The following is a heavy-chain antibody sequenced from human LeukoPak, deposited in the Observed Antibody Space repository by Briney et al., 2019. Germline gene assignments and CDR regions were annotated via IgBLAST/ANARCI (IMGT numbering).Heavy chain of an antibody. CDR2: INPDGGNT. CDR1: GYTFTNSY. J-gene: IGHJ3*02. V-gene: IGHV1-46*01. Sequence: GASVKVSCKASGYTFTNSYIHWVRQAPGQVLEWMGLINPDGGNTNYAQNSQGRVTLTRDTSTSTVYMELSSLRSEDTAIYYCARIRDGYNDAYDIWGQGTVVTVPS. CDR3: ARIRDGYNDAYDI. D-gene: IGHD5-24*01.